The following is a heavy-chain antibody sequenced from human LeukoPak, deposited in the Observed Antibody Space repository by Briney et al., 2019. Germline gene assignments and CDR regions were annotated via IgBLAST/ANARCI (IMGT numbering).Heavy chain of an antibody. CDR2: MNPNSGNT. D-gene: IGHD6-13*01. CDR1: RYTFSTYD. J-gene: IGHJ4*02. V-gene: IGHV1-8*03. CDR3: ARDVVAAAGTWDY. Sequence: ASVKVSCKASRYTFSTYDINWVRQATGQGLEWLGWMNPNSGNTGYAQKFQGRVTITRNTSISTAYMELSSLRSEDTAVYYCARDVVAAAGTWDYWGQGTLVTVSS.